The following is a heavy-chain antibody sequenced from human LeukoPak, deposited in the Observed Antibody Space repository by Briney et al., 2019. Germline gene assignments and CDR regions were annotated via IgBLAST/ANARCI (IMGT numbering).Heavy chain of an antibody. V-gene: IGHV4-34*01. CDR3: ARGYCSGGSCYRTILYVNWFDP. CDR2: INHSGST. Sequence: SETLSLTCAVYGGSFSGYYWSWIRQPPGKGLEWIGEINHSGSTNYNPSLKSRVTISVDTSKNQFSLKLSSVTAADTAVYYCARGYCSGGSCYRTILYVNWFDPWGQGTLVTVSS. J-gene: IGHJ5*02. D-gene: IGHD2-15*01. CDR1: GGSFSGYY.